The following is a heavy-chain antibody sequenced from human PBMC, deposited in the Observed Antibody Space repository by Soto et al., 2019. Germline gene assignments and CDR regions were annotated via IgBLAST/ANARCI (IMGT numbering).Heavy chain of an antibody. D-gene: IGHD2-8*01. J-gene: IGHJ3*02. CDR3: ARRGLILMPI. Sequence: SETLSLTCTVSGGSISNSDAYWVWIRQPPGKGLEWVGSISYGGTTYYNPSLKSRVTVSVATSKNLFSLHLTSVTAADTAMYYCARRGLILMPIWGGGTLVTVS. CDR1: GGSISNSDAY. V-gene: IGHV4-39*02. CDR2: ISYGGTT.